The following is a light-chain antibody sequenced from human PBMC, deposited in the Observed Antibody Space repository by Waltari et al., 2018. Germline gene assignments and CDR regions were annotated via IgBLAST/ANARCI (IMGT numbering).Light chain of an antibody. V-gene: IGLV1-44*01. Sequence: QSLLTQPPSASGTPGQRVTISCSGGISNIGSNTINWYRQFPGTAPKVLIYSNDQRTSGVPERFVGSKSGTSASLAISGLQSEDEADYYCAAWDDSLGGPVFGGGTKLTVL. J-gene: IGLJ3*02. CDR1: ISNIGSNT. CDR3: AAWDDSLGGPV. CDR2: SND.